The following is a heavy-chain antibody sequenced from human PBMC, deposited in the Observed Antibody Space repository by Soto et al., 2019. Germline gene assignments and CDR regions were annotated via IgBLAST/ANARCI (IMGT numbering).Heavy chain of an antibody. CDR1: GFTFSSYA. V-gene: IGHV3-30-3*01. Sequence: QVQLVESGGGVVQPGRSLRLSCAASGFTFSSYAMHWVRQAPGKGLEWVAVISYDGSNKYYADSVKGRFTISRDNSKNTLYLQMNSRRAADTAVYYCAREGIWGQGTMVTVSS. CDR2: ISYDGSNK. J-gene: IGHJ3*02. CDR3: AREGI.